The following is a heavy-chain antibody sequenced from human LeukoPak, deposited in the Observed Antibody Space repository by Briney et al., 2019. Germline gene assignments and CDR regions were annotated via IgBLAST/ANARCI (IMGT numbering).Heavy chain of an antibody. CDR2: IYYSGST. CDR1: GGSISSSSYY. J-gene: IGHJ6*03. Sequence: SETLSLTCTVSGGSISSSSYYWGWIRQPPGKGLEWIGSIYYSGSTYYNPSLKSRVTISVDKSKNQFSLKLSSVTAADTAVYYCARVDRGYSYGSYPYYMDVWGKGTTVTVSS. V-gene: IGHV4-39*07. CDR3: ARVDRGYSYGSYPYYMDV. D-gene: IGHD5-18*01.